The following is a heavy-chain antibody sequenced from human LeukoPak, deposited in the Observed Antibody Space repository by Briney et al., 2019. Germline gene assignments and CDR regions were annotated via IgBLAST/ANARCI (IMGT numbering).Heavy chain of an antibody. D-gene: IGHD5-12*01. CDR2: INPSGGST. Sequence: GASVKVSCKASGYTFTGYYMHWVRQAPGQGLEWMGIINPSGGSTSYAQKFQGRVTMTRDTSTSTVYMELSSLRSEDTAVYYCARDRLRGYSGYELLVDTAILDYWGQGTLVTVSS. V-gene: IGHV1-46*01. CDR3: ARDRLRGYSGYELLVDTAILDY. CDR1: GYTFTGYY. J-gene: IGHJ4*02.